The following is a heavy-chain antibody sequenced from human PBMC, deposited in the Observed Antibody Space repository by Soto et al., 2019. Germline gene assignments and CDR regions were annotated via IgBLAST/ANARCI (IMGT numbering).Heavy chain of an antibody. J-gene: IGHJ4*02. Sequence: PGGSLRLSCAASGFTFSSYAMSWVRQAPGKGLEWVSAISGSGGSTYYADSVKGRFTISRDNSKNTLYLQMNSLRAEDTAVYYCAKDLLGGITMIVVDLFDYWGQGTLVTVSS. D-gene: IGHD3-22*01. CDR3: AKDLLGGITMIVVDLFDY. CDR2: ISGSGGST. CDR1: GFTFSSYA. V-gene: IGHV3-23*01.